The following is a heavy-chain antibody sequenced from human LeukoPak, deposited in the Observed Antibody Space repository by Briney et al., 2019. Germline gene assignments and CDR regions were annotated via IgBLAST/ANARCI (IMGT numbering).Heavy chain of an antibody. CDR1: GFTFSSYA. D-gene: IGHD6-19*01. J-gene: IGHJ4*02. V-gene: IGHV3-23*01. Sequence: PGGSLRLSCAASGFTFSSYAMSWVRQAPGKGLEWVSGISGSGDSTYYADSVKGRFTISRDNSKNTLYLQMNSLRAEDTAVYYCAKMPVSYSSGWSTFDYWGQGNLATVSS. CDR3: AKMPVSYSSGWSTFDY. CDR2: ISGSGDST.